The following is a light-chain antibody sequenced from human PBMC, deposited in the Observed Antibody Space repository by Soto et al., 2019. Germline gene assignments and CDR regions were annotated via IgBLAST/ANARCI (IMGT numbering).Light chain of an antibody. CDR3: QQRSNWLIS. V-gene: IGKV3-11*01. CDR1: QSVSGY. CDR2: DAS. Sequence: EIVLTQSPATLSLSPGERATLSCRASQSVSGYLAWYQQKPGQAPRLLMYDASHRATGIPARFSGSGSGTDFTLTISSLEPEDFAVSYCQQRSNWLISFGPGTKVEI. J-gene: IGKJ3*01.